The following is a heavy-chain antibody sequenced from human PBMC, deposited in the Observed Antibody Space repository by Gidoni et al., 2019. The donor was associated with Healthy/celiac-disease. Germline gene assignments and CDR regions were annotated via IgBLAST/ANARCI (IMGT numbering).Heavy chain of an antibody. CDR2: ISGSGGST. CDR3: AKKPGSSSWYGGFDY. D-gene: IGHD6-13*01. J-gene: IGHJ4*02. CDR1: GFTFSSYA. Sequence: EVQLLESGGGLVQPGGSLRLSCAASGFTFSSYAMSWFRQAPGKGLEWVSAISGSGGSTYYADSVKGRFTISRDNSKNTLYLQMNSLRAEDTAVYYCAKKPGSSSWYGGFDYWGQGTLVTVSS. V-gene: IGHV3-23*01.